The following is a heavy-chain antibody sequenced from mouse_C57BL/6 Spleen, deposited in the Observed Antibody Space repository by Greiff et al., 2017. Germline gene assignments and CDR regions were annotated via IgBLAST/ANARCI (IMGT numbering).Heavy chain of an antibody. V-gene: IGHV1-31*01. CDR1: GYSFTGYY. CDR2: IYPYNCVS. D-gene: IGHD1-1*01. CDR3: ARWGGVAKDYYAMDY. Sequence: EVQLQQSGPELVKPGASVKISCKASGYSFTGYYMHWVKQSHGNILDWIGYIYPYNCVSSYNQKFKGKATLTVDKSSSTAYMELRSLTSEDSAVYYCARWGGVAKDYYAMDYWGQGTSVTVSS. J-gene: IGHJ4*01.